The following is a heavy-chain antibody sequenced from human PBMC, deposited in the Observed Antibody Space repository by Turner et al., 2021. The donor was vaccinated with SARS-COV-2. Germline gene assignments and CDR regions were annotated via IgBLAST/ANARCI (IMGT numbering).Heavy chain of an antibody. CDR2: IYSGGST. J-gene: IGHJ6*02. CDR1: GFTVSSNY. CDR3: ARGHVPAASNFYYYYYYGMDV. D-gene: IGHD2-2*01. V-gene: IGHV3-53*01. Sequence: EVQLVKSGGGLIQPGGSLRLSCAASGFTVSSNYMSWVRQAPGKGLEWVSVIYSGGSTYYADSVKGRFTISRDNSKNTLYLQMNSLRAEDTAVYYCARGHVPAASNFYYYYYYGMDVWGQGTTVTVSS.